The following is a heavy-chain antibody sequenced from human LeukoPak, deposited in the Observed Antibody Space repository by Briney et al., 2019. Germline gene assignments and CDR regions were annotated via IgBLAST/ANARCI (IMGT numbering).Heavy chain of an antibody. J-gene: IGHJ4*02. CDR1: GGTFSSYA. CDR3: ASGTVTTLGPPYPYYFDY. CDR2: IIPIFGTA. Sequence: GASVKVSCKASGGTFSSYAISWVRQAPGQGLEWMGGIIPIFGTANYAQKFQGRVTITADESTSTAYMELSSLRSEDTAVYYCASGTVTTLGPPYPYYFDYWGQGTLVTVSS. D-gene: IGHD4-17*01. V-gene: IGHV1-69*13.